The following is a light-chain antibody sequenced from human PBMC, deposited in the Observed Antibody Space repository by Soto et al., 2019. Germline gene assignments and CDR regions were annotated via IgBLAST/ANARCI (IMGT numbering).Light chain of an antibody. V-gene: IGLV4-60*03. Sequence: QSVLTRASSASASLGSSVKLTCTLSSGHSSYIIAWHQQQPGKAPRYLMKLEGSGSYNKGSGVPDRFSGSSSGADRYLTISNLQSEDEADYYCETWDRNTRVFGGGTKVTVL. CDR2: LEGSGSY. CDR1: SGHSSYI. CDR3: ETWDRNTRV. J-gene: IGLJ2*01.